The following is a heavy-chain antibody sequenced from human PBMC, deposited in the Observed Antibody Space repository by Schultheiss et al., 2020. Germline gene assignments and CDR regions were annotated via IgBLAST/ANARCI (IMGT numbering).Heavy chain of an antibody. Sequence: GGSLRLSCAASGFTFSSYGMHWVRQAPGKGLEWVAVISYDGSNKYYADSVKGRFTISRDNSKNTLYLQMNSLRAEDTAVYYCARGDVLLSHAFDIWGQGTMVTVSS. D-gene: IGHD3-10*01. V-gene: IGHV3-30*03. J-gene: IGHJ3*02. CDR1: GFTFSSYG. CDR3: ARGDVLLSHAFDI. CDR2: ISYDGSNK.